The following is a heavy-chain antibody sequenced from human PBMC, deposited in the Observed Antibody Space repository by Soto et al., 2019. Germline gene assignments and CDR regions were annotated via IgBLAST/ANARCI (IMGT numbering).Heavy chain of an antibody. J-gene: IGHJ4*02. CDR2: VNPHNGGT. CDR1: GYTFIGYY. D-gene: IGHD6-13*01. Sequence: QVQLVQSGAEVKKPGASVKVSCKTYGYTFIGYYLNWVRQAPGQGLEWMGWVNPHNGGTHYGQKFDDRVTTTRATSTYTASMELSGLKFADTATYFCARVMAYEQQLVPFDYWGQGTLVTVSS. V-gene: IGHV1-2*02. CDR3: ARVMAYEQQLVPFDY.